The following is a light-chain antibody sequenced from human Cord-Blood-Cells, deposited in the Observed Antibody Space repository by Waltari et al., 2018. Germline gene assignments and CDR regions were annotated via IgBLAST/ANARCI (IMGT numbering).Light chain of an antibody. CDR3: QQYGSSLYT. CDR1: QSVSSSY. Sequence: IVLTQSPGTVSLSPGERATLSCRASQSVSSSYLAWYQLKPGQAPMLLIYGASSRATGIPDRFSGSGSGTDFTLTSSRLEAEDFAVYYCQQYGSSLYTFGQGTKLEIK. J-gene: IGKJ2*01. V-gene: IGKV3-20*01. CDR2: GAS.